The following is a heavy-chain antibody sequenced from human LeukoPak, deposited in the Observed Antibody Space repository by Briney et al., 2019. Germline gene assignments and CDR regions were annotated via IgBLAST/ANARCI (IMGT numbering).Heavy chain of an antibody. CDR2: ISYGGSNK. Sequence: GGSLRLSCVASGFTFSNYAMHWVRQAPGKGLEWVAVISYGGSNKYYADSVKGRFTISRDNSKNTLYLQMNSLRAEDTAVYYCARGRERISYDTIYYYYMDVWGKGTTVTVSS. CDR3: ARGRERISYDTIYYYYMDV. V-gene: IGHV3-30*04. CDR1: GFTFSNYA. J-gene: IGHJ6*03. D-gene: IGHD5-12*01.